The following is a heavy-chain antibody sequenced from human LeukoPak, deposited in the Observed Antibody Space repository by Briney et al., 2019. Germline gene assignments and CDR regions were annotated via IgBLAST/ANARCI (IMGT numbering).Heavy chain of an antibody. V-gene: IGHV3-23*01. J-gene: IGHJ3*02. CDR2: ISGSGGST. CDR1: GFTSSSYA. Sequence: PGGSLRLSCAASGFTSSSYAMSWVRQAPGKGLEWVSAISGSGGSTYYADSVKGRFTISRDNSKNTLYLQMNSLRAEDTAVYYCAKGSYYDSSGYVDAFDIWGQGTMVTVSS. D-gene: IGHD3-22*01. CDR3: AKGSYYDSSGYVDAFDI.